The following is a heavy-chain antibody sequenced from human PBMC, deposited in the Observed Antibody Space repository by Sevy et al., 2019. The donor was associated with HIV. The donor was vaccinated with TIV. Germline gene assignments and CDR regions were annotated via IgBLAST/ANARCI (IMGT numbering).Heavy chain of an antibody. D-gene: IGHD2-2*01. Sequence: GGSLGLSCAASGFNINTYWRNWVRQAPGKGLEGVANIKYDGSEIYYVDSVRGRFTISKDNARNLVYLQMNSLRAEDTALYYCVRAIVIEGSFWGQGTLVTVSS. CDR3: VRAIVIEGSF. J-gene: IGHJ4*02. CDR1: GFNINTYW. V-gene: IGHV3-7*01. CDR2: IKYDGSEI.